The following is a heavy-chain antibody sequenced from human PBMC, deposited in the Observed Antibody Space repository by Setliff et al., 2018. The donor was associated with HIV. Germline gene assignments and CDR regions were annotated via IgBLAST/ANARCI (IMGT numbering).Heavy chain of an antibody. CDR3: ARHEGRSYYDYVWGSSRPVDAFDI. Sequence: PSETLSLTCTVSGGPIRSSTYYWGWIRQPPGKGLEWIATIYHSGSTYYNPSLKSRVTVSVDTSKNQISLKLSSVTAADTAVYYCARHEGRSYYDYVWGSSRPVDAFDIWGQGTMVTVSS. V-gene: IGHV4-39*01. CDR2: IYHSGST. J-gene: IGHJ3*02. CDR1: GGPIRSSTYY. D-gene: IGHD3-16*02.